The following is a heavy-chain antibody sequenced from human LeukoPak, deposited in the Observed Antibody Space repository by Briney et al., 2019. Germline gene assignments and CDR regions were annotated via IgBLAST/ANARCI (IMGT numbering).Heavy chain of an antibody. Sequence: GGSLRLSCAASGFTFSSYAMSWVRQAPGKGLEWVSGISGSGDNTYYADSVKGRFTISRDNSKDTLYVQVNSLGTEDTAAYYCAKGSYYDSSGSFYFDYWGQGTLVTVSS. CDR1: GFTFSSYA. V-gene: IGHV3-23*01. CDR2: ISGSGDNT. J-gene: IGHJ4*02. D-gene: IGHD3-22*01. CDR3: AKGSYYDSSGSFYFDY.